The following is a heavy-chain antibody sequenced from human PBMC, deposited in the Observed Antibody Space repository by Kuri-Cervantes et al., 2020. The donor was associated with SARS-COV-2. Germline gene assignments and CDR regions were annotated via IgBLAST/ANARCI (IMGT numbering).Heavy chain of an antibody. D-gene: IGHD6-19*01. CDR3: AGGYSSGWPDH. CDR2: MKRDGSEK. CDR1: GFTFSSYA. Sequence: GESLKISCAASGFTFSSYAMSWVRQAPGKGLEWVASMKRDGSEKYYVDSVKGRFTISRDNAKNSLDLQMNSLRPDDTAVYYCAGGYSSGWPDHWGQGTLVTVSS. J-gene: IGHJ5*02. V-gene: IGHV3-7*01.